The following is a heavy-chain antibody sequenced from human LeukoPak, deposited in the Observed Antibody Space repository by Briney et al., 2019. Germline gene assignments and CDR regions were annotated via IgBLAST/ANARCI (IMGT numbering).Heavy chain of an antibody. J-gene: IGHJ4*02. CDR2: ISSSGSAI. Sequence: GGSLRLSCAASGFTFSNYEINWVRQAPGKGLEWISYISSSGSAIYYADSVKGRFTISRDNSKNTLYLQMNSLRAEDTAVYYCAKEKYYYDSSGYYAYWGQGTLVTVSS. CDR1: GFTFSNYE. D-gene: IGHD3-22*01. V-gene: IGHV3-48*03. CDR3: AKEKYYYDSSGYYAY.